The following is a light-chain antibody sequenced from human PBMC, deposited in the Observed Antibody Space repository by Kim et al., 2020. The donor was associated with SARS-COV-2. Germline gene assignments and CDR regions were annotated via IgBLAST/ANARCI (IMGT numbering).Light chain of an antibody. CDR2: GAS. V-gene: IGKV1-5*01. Sequence: LSASVGDRVTITCRASQFISSWLAWYQKKPGKAPKLLIYGASRLESGVASRFSGSGSGTEFTLTISSLQPDDSATYYCQQYNTYSFGPGTRVEIK. CDR3: QQYNTYS. J-gene: IGKJ1*01. CDR1: QFISSW.